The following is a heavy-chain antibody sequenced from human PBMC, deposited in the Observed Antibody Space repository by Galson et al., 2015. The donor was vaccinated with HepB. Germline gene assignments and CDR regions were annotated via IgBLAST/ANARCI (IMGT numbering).Heavy chain of an antibody. V-gene: IGHV1-18*01. J-gene: IGHJ4*02. Sequence: SVKVSCKASGYTFTNYGISWVRQTPGQGLEWMAWISTYNSNTNYAQKFQGRVTMTTDTSTSTAYMELGSLTPDDTAVYYCATARYSTSPPDNWGQGTLVTVSS. CDR3: ATARYSTSPPDN. CDR1: GYTFTNYG. CDR2: ISTYNSNT. D-gene: IGHD6-6*01.